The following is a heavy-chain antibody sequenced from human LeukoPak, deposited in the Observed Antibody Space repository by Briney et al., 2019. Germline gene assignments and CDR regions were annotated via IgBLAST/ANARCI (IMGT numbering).Heavy chain of an antibody. D-gene: IGHD6-6*01. J-gene: IGHJ6*03. CDR2: ISSSSSYI. V-gene: IGHV3-21*01. CDR1: GFTFSSYS. CDR3: AKDLWGIAARRNYYYYMDV. Sequence: GGSLRLSCAASGFTFSSYSMNWVRQAPGKGLEWVSSISSSSSYIYYADSVKGRFTISRDNSKNTLYLQMNSLRAEDTAVYYCAKDLWGIAARRNYYYYMDVWGKGTTVTVSS.